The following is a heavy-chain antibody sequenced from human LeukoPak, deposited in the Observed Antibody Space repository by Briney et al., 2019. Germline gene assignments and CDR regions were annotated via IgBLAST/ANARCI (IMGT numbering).Heavy chain of an antibody. J-gene: IGHJ6*02. CDR2: IWYDGSNK. CDR3: ARDDVDYYYGMDV. CDR1: GFTFRNHG. V-gene: IGHV3-33*01. Sequence: GGSLRLSCAASGFTFRNHGMYWVRQAPGKGLEWVAVIWYDGSNKYYTDSVKGRFTISRDNAKNTLYLQMNSLRAEDTAVYYCARDDVDYYYGMDVWGQGTTVTVSS. D-gene: IGHD3-10*02.